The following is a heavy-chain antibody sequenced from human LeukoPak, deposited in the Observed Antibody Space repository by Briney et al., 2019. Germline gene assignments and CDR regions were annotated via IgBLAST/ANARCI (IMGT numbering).Heavy chain of an antibody. D-gene: IGHD6-19*01. V-gene: IGHV7-4-1*02. CDR2: INTNTGNP. CDR1: GYTFTDYA. J-gene: IGHJ4*02. Sequence: ASVKVSCKASGYTFTDYAMNWVRQAPGQGLEWMGWINTNTGNPTYAQGFTGRFVFSLDTSVSTAYLQISSLKAEDTAVYYCARAIKRIAVAGSRFGFDYWGQGTLVTVSS. CDR3: ARAIKRIAVAGSRFGFDY.